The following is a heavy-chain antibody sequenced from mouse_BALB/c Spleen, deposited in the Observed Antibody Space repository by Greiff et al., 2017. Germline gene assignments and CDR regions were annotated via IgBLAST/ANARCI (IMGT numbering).Heavy chain of an antibody. Sequence: VQLQQSGAELVRPGSSVKISCKASGYAFSSYWMNWVKQRPGQGLEWIGQIYPGDGDTNYNGKFKGKATLTADKSSSTAYMQLSSLTSEDSAVYFCARQGDYDGFDYWGQGTTLTVSS. CDR3: ARQGDYDGFDY. D-gene: IGHD2-4*01. V-gene: IGHV1-80*01. J-gene: IGHJ2*01. CDR2: IYPGDGDT. CDR1: GYAFSSYW.